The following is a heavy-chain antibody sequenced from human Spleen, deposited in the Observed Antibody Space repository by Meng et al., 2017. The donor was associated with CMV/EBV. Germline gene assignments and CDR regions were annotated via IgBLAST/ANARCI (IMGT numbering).Heavy chain of an antibody. V-gene: IGHV3-7*01. Sequence: GGSLRLSCAASGFTFSSYWMTWVRQAPGKGLEWVANIKEDGSEKYYVDSVKGRSTISRDNAKNSLYLQMNSLRAEDTAVYYCAREKNWNYAFDFWGQGTMVTVSS. CDR3: AREKNWNYAFDF. CDR2: IKEDGSEK. J-gene: IGHJ3*01. CDR1: GFTFSSYW. D-gene: IGHD1-7*01.